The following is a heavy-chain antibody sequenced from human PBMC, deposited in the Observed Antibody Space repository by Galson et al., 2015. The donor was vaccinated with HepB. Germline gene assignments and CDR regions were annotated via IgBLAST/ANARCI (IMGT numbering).Heavy chain of an antibody. Sequence: SLRLSCAASGFTFSSYAMSWVRQAPGKGLEWVSAISGSGGSTYYADSVKGRFTISRDNSKNTLYLQMNSLRAEDTAVYYCAKNPPAGAVVVPAAKITGSFQHWGQGTLVTVSS. J-gene: IGHJ1*01. CDR2: ISGSGGST. CDR1: GFTFSSYA. D-gene: IGHD2-2*01. CDR3: AKNPPAGAVVVPAAKITGSFQH. V-gene: IGHV3-23*01.